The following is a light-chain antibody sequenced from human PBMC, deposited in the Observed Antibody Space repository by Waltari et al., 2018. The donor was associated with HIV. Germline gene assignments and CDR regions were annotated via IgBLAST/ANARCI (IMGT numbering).Light chain of an antibody. CDR1: HSVSNF. CDR3: QHRSSWPPT. CDR2: DAS. V-gene: IGKV3-11*02. J-gene: IGKJ4*01. Sequence: EIVLTQSPATLSLSPGEKASHSVSNFLAWYQQKPGQAPRLLIYDASNRATDIPARFTGSGSGRDFTLTISNLEPEDFADYYCQHRSSWPPTFGGGTKVEIK.